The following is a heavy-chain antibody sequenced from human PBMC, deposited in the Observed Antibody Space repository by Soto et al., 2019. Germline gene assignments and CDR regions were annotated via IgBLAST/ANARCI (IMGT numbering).Heavy chain of an antibody. J-gene: IGHJ5*02. CDR3: ARGRGGHCSGGKCYRFLVP. D-gene: IGHD2-15*01. CDR2: MNPNSGDT. Sequence: ASVKVSCKASGYTFTNYETIWVRQATGQGLEWVGWMNPNSGDTVYAEKFQGRVTLTRDTSISTAYMELSSLRYEDTAVYYCARGRGGHCSGGKCYRFLVPWGQGTLVTVSS. CDR1: GYTFTNYE. V-gene: IGHV1-8*01.